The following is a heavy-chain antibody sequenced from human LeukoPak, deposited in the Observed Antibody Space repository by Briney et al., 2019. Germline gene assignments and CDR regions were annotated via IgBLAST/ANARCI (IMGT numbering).Heavy chain of an antibody. J-gene: IGHJ4*02. CDR3: ARGETGDPYRSIDY. CDR2: ISSSSSYI. D-gene: IGHD4-17*01. CDR1: GFTFSSYS. V-gene: IGHV3-21*01. Sequence: PGGSLRLSCAASGFTFSSYSMNWVRQAPGKGLEWVSSISSSSSYIYYADSVKGRFTISRDNAKNSLYLQMNSLRDEDTAVYYCARGETGDPYRSIDYWGQRTLVTASS.